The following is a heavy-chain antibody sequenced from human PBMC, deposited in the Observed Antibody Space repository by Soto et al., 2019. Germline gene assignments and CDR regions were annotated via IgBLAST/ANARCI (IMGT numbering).Heavy chain of an antibody. D-gene: IGHD3-10*01. Sequence: EVQLVESGGGLIQPGGSLRLSCEVSGFSVSGNYMSWVRQAPGKGLDWVSVIYSGGSRYYADSVRGRFTISRDESQNTLYLQMNNLRAEDTAVYYCARSMMVRRLLFDLWGRGSLVSVSS. CDR1: GFSVSGNY. CDR3: ARSMMVRRLLFDL. CDR2: IYSGGSR. V-gene: IGHV3-53*01. J-gene: IGHJ4*02.